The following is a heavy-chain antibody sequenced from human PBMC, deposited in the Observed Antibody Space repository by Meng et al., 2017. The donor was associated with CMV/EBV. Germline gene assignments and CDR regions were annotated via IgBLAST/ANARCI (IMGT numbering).Heavy chain of an antibody. CDR3: ARDYDFWSGYAPTYYYYYGMDV. CDR2: ISSSGSTI. Sequence: GESLKIPCAASGFTFSRYEMNWVRQAPGKGLEWVSYISSSGSTIYYADSVKGRFTIPRDNAKNSLYLQMNSLRAEDTAVYYCARDYDFWSGYAPTYYYYYGMDVWGQGTTVTVSS. J-gene: IGHJ6*02. V-gene: IGHV3-48*03. CDR1: GFTFSRYE. D-gene: IGHD3-3*01.